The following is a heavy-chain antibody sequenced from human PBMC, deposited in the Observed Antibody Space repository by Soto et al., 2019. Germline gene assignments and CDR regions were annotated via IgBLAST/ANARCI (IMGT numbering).Heavy chain of an antibody. CDR3: ARDPYSNSQYYYHMDV. Sequence: ASVKVSCKASGYTFTTHGSHWVRQAPGQRFEWMGWINAGNDNTKYSQKFRGRVTITRDTSASTAYMELSSLRSEDTAFYYCARDPYSNSQYYYHMDVWGKGTTVTVSS. CDR1: GYTFTTHG. V-gene: IGHV1-3*01. J-gene: IGHJ6*03. D-gene: IGHD4-4*01. CDR2: INAGNDNT.